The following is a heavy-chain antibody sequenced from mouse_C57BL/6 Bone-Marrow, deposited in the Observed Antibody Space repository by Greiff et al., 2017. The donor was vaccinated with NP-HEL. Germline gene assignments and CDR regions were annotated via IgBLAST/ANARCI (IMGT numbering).Heavy chain of an antibody. J-gene: IGHJ2*01. D-gene: IGHD1-1*01. CDR1: GYTFTSYG. CDR3: ARELGSDYYYDSYVDW. Sequence: QVQLQQPGAELVRPGASVKLSCKASGYTFTSYGITWVKQRPGQGLEWIGEIYPRSGNTYYNEKFKGKATLTADTSSSTAYMELRSLTSEDSAVYYCARELGSDYYYDSYVDWWGRGTTIAVS. V-gene: IGHV1-81*01. CDR2: IYPRSGNT.